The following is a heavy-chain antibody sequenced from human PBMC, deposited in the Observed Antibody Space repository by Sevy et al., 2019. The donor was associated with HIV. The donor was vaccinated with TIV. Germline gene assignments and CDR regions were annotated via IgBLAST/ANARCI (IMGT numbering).Heavy chain of an antibody. CDR1: GFTFSSYA. CDR3: ARSEGFYDNMTGIDY. CDR2: ISYDGSNK. V-gene: IGHV3-30-3*01. J-gene: IGHJ4*02. Sequence: GGSLRLSCAASGFTFSSYAMHWVRQAPGKGLEWVAVISYDGSNKYYADSVKGRFTISRDNSKNTLYLQMNSLRAEDTAVYYCARSEGFYDNMTGIDYWGQGTLVTVSS. D-gene: IGHD3-9*01.